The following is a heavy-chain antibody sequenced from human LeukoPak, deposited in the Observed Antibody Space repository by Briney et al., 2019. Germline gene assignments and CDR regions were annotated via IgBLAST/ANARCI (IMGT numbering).Heavy chain of an antibody. V-gene: IGHV3-23*01. J-gene: IGHJ3*02. D-gene: IGHD3-3*01. CDR3: AKTLGEFTSAFDI. Sequence: GGSRRLSCAASGFIFSSYAMSWVRQAPGKGLEWVSAISVSGGSTYYADSVKGRFTASRDNSKNTLYLQMNSLRAEDTAVYYCAKTLGEFTSAFDIWGQGTMVTVSS. CDR2: ISVSGGST. CDR1: GFIFSSYA.